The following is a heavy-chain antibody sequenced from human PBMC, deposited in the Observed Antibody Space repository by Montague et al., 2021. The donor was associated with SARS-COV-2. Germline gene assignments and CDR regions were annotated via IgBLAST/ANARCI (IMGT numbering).Heavy chain of an antibody. CDR3: ARVSSSYDPDDASYGMDV. D-gene: IGHD2-2*01. CDR1: GYSISSGDY. J-gene: IGHJ6*02. Sequence: SETLSLTCTVSGYSISSGDYLGCIRQHPGKRLEWIGRIYRNGNTYYNPSLKSRVTISVNTSKNQFSLKLRSVTAAAAAVYYYARVSSSYDPDDASYGMDVWGQGTTVTVSS. V-gene: IGHV4-38-2*02. CDR2: IYRNGNT.